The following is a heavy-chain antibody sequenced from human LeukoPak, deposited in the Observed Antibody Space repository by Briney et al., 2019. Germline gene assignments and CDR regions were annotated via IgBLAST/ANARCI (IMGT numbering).Heavy chain of an antibody. CDR1: GNTLTELS. CDR2: FDPEDGET. D-gene: IGHD2-21*02. J-gene: IGHJ4*02. V-gene: IGHV1-24*01. CDR3: ATGEGGGDSPIDY. Sequence: GASVKVSCKVSGNTLTELSMHWVRQAPGKGLEWMGGFDPEDGETIYAQKFQGRVTMTEDTSTDTAYMELSSLRSEDTAVYYCATGEGGGDSPIDYWGQGTLVTVSS.